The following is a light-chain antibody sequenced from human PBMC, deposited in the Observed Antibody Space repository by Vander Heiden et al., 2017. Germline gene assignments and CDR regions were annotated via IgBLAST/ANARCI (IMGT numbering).Light chain of an antibody. CDR2: GAS. Sequence: EIVITQSPATLSVSLGERATPSCRASQTVSSKLAWYQLKPGQAPRLLISGASTRATGIPDRFSGSGSGTEFTLTISSLQSEDFAVYYCQYDNNWHTFGQGTKVXIK. CDR1: QTVSSK. J-gene: IGKJ1*01. CDR3: QYDNNWHT. V-gene: IGKV3-15*01.